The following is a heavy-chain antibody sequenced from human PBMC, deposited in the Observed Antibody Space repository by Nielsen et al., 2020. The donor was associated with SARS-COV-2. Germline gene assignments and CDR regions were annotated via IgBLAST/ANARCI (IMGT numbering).Heavy chain of an antibody. J-gene: IGHJ6*02. Sequence: SVKVSCKASGGTFSSYAISWVRQAPGQGLGWMGGIIPIFGTANYAQKFQGRVTITADESTSTAYMELSSLRSEDTAVYYCARAFSYYCSGGSCSQEDDYYYGMDVWGQGTTVTVS. D-gene: IGHD2-15*01. CDR1: GGTFSSYA. V-gene: IGHV1-69*13. CDR3: ARAFSYYCSGGSCSQEDDYYYGMDV. CDR2: IIPIFGTA.